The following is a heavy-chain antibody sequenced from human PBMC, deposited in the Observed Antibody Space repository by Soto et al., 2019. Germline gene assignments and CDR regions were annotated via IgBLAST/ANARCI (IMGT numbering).Heavy chain of an antibody. D-gene: IGHD6-13*01. V-gene: IGHV1-8*02. Sequence: ASVKVSCKASGYDFTAYDINWVRQASGQGLEWMGWMNPINGAAGSARRFQGRISMPRNTATGTAYLELTSLRSDDSAVYYCGRGPSPRAPAGGTPYYYAMDVWGQGTTVTVS. CDR2: MNPINGAA. CDR1: GYDFTAYD. CDR3: GRGPSPRAPAGGTPYYYAMDV. J-gene: IGHJ6*02.